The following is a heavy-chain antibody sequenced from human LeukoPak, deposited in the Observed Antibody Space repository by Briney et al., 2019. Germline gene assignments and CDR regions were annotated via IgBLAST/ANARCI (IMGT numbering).Heavy chain of an antibody. CDR1: GFTFDDYA. V-gene: IGHV3-9*03. Sequence: PGRSLRLSCAASGFTFDDYAMHWVRQAPGKGLEWVSGISWNSGSIGYADSVKGRFTISRDNAKNSLYLQMNSLRAEDMALYYCAKGVYGDPGDAFDIWGQGTMVTVSS. J-gene: IGHJ3*02. CDR2: ISWNSGSI. CDR3: AKGVYGDPGDAFDI. D-gene: IGHD5/OR15-5a*01.